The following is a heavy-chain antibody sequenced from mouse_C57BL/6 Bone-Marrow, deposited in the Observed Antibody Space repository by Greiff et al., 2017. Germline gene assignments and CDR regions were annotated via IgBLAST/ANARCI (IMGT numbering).Heavy chain of an antibody. CDR1: GYTFISYW. CDR3: AIEGYYGSSSWFAD. V-gene: IGHV1-55*01. Sequence: QVQLQQPGAELVKPGASVKMSCKASGYTFISYWITWVKQRPGQGLEWIGDIYPGSGSTNYNEKFKSKATLTVDTSSSTAYMQLSSLTSEDSAVYYCAIEGYYGSSSWFADWGQGTLVTVSA. J-gene: IGHJ3*01. CDR2: IYPGSGST. D-gene: IGHD1-1*01.